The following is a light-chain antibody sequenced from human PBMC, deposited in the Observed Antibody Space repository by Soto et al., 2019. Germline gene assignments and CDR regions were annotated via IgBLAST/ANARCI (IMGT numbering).Light chain of an antibody. J-gene: IGLJ2*01. CDR3: CSYAGRYTIL. CDR2: DVT. Sequence: QSALTQPRSVSGSPGQSVTISCTGTNNDVGNYDYLSWYQQHPGKAPKLIIYDVTKRPSGVPDRFSAFKSGNTASLTISGLQAEDEADYYCCSYAGRYTILFGGGTKVTVL. V-gene: IGLV2-11*01. CDR1: NNDVGNYDY.